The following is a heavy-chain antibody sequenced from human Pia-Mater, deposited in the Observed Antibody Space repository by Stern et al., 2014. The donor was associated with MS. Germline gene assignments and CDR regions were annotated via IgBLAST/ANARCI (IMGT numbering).Heavy chain of an antibody. Sequence: QLVESGPGLVKPSETLSLTCTVSGGSVSSSTYYWGWIRQPPGKNLEWIGSIYYTGRTYYNPSLTSGPTISRAASKNQFPLKLTFGTAADTAVYYCARQGSFDFWSGWGQGTLVTVSS. CDR3: ARQGSFDFWSG. CDR1: GGSVSSSTYY. D-gene: IGHD3-3*01. V-gene: IGHV4-39*01. CDR2: IYYTGRT. J-gene: IGHJ4*02.